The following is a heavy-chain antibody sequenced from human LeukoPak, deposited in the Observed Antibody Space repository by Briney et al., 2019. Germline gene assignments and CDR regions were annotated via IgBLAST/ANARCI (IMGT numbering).Heavy chain of an antibody. CDR3: AKDVLRCSGGRCYSRVAEYFQH. V-gene: IGHV3-23*01. Sequence: GGSLRLSCAASGFTFSSYAMSWVRQAPGKGLEWVSAISGSGGSTYYADSVKGRFTISRDNSKNTLYLKMNSLRADDTAVYYCAKDVLRCSGGRCYSRVAEYFQHWGQGTLVTVSS. J-gene: IGHJ1*01. CDR1: GFTFSSYA. D-gene: IGHD2-15*01. CDR2: ISGSGGST.